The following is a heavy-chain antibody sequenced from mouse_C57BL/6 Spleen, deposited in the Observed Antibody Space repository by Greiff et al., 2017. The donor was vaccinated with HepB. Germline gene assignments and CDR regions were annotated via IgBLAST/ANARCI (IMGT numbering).Heavy chain of an antibody. CDR3: ARSGIYYDYDS. D-gene: IGHD2-4*01. V-gene: IGHV1-82*01. J-gene: IGHJ4*01. CDR2: IYPGDGDT. Sequence: VQLQESGPELVKPGASVKISCKASGYAFSSSWMNWVKQRPGKGLEWIGRIYPGDGDTNYNGKFKGKATLTADKSSSTAYMQLSSLTSEDSAVYFCARSGIYYDYDSWGQGTSVTVSS. CDR1: GYAFSSSW.